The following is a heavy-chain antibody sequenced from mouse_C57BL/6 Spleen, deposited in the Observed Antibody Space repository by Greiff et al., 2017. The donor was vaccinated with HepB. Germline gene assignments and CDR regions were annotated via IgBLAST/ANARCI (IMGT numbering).Heavy chain of an antibody. Sequence: EVKLQESVAELVRPGASVKLSCTASGFNIKNTYMHWVKQRPEQGLEWIGRIDPANGNTKYAPKFQGKATITADTSSNTAYLQLSSLTAEDTAIYYCAVDYYGSSYYFDYWGQGTTLTVSS. CDR2: IDPANGNT. J-gene: IGHJ2*01. CDR1: GFNIKNTY. V-gene: IGHV14-3*01. D-gene: IGHD1-1*01. CDR3: AVDYYGSSYYFDY.